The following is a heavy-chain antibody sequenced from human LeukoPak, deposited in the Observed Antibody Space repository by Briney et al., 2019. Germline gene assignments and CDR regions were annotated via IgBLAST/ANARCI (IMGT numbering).Heavy chain of an antibody. CDR1: GFTVSSNY. CDR3: ARGSSSSWYVYDY. V-gene: IGHV3-66*01. Sequence: SGGSLRLSCAASGFTVSSNYMSWVRQAPGKGLEWVSVIYSGGSTYHADSVKGRFTISRDNSKNTLYLQMNSLRGEDTAVYYCARGSSSSWYVYDYWGQGTLVTVSS. J-gene: IGHJ4*02. D-gene: IGHD6-13*01. CDR2: IYSGGST.